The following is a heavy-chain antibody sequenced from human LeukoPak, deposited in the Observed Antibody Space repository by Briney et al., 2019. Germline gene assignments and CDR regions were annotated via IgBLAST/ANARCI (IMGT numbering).Heavy chain of an antibody. CDR1: GXSVSSSSST. Sequence: SQTLSLTWAISGXSVSSSSSTWNWVRQSPSRGLEWLGRAYYRSQWYNEYALSVKSRITINPDTSKNQFSLQLNSVTPEDTAVYYCARVQGALNSWGQGTLVTVSS. J-gene: IGHJ4*02. D-gene: IGHD3-16*01. CDR2: AYYRSQWYN. V-gene: IGHV6-1*01. CDR3: ARVQGALNS.